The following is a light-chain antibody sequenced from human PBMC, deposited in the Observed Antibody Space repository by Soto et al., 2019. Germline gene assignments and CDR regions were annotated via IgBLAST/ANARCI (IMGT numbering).Light chain of an antibody. CDR3: CSHAGGSSRV. V-gene: IGLV2-11*02. Sequence: QSALTQPRSVSGSPGQSVTISCTGTSGDVGAYDRVSWYQHHPTKAPKLIIYDVTNRPSGVPYRFSGSKSGSTASLTISVLQAEDEAYYYCCSHAGGSSRVFGGGTKLTVL. J-gene: IGLJ3*02. CDR2: DVT. CDR1: SGDVGAYDR.